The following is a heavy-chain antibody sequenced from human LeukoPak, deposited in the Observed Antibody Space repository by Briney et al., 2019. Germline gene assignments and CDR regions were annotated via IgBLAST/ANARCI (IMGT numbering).Heavy chain of an antibody. V-gene: IGHV3-74*01. D-gene: IGHD3-3*01. CDR1: GFTSGNYW. CDR2: IDDDGTDT. Sequence: PGGSLRLSCVASGFTSGNYWMHWVRQAPGKGPEWVSRIDDDGTDTHYAVSVKGRFTISRDNAKSTLYLQMNSLRGEDTAVYYCARGMLSSAGYHWYYYMDVWGKGAMVTVSS. J-gene: IGHJ6*03. CDR3: ARGMLSSAGYHWYYYMDV.